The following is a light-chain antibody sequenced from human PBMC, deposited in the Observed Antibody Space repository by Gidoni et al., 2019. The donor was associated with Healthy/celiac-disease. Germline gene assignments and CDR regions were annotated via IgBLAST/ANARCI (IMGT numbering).Light chain of an antibody. Sequence: NFMLTQPHPVSESPGKTVTISCTRSSGRIASNYVQWYQQRPGSAPTTVIYEDNQRPSGVPDRFSGSIDSSSNSASLTISGLKTEDEADYYCQSYDSSNFWVFGGGTKLTVL. J-gene: IGLJ3*02. CDR2: EDN. CDR1: SGRIASNY. V-gene: IGLV6-57*03. CDR3: QSYDSSNFWV.